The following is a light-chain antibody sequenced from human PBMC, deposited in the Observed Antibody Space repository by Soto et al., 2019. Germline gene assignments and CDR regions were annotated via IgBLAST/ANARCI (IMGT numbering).Light chain of an antibody. CDR2: EAS. J-gene: IGKJ1*01. CDR1: QSISSW. V-gene: IGKV1-5*03. Sequence: DIKMPQSPSTLYASVGDRVTITCRASQSISSWLAWYQQKPGKAPSLLIYEASSLESGVPSRFSGSGSGTEFTLTISSLQPDDFATYYCQHYNSYSEAFGQGTKVDIK. CDR3: QHYNSYSEA.